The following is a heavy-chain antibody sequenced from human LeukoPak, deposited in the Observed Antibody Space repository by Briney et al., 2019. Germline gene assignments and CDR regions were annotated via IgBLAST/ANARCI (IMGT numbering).Heavy chain of an antibody. J-gene: IGHJ6*03. D-gene: IGHD1-26*01. CDR1: GFTFSSYS. V-gene: IGHV3-21*01. CDR2: ISSSSSYI. Sequence: EGSLRLSCAASGFTFSSYSMNWVRQAPGKGLEWVSSISSSSSYIYYADSVKGRFTISRDNAKNSLYLQMNSLRAEDTAVYYCARVVGSPYYYHMDVWGKGTTVTVSS. CDR3: ARVVGSPYYYHMDV.